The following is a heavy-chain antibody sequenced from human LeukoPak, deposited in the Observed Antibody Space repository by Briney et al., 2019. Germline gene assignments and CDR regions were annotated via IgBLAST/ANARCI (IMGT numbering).Heavy chain of an antibody. J-gene: IGHJ6*02. CDR3: ARDGRIVVVPSV. Sequence: GSLRLSCAASGFTFSSYWMSWVRQAPGKGLEWVATIKQDGSDEYYVDSVKGRFTISRDNAKNSLYLQMNSLRAEDTAMYYCARDGRIVVVPSVWGQGTTVTVSS. D-gene: IGHD2-2*01. CDR2: IKQDGSDE. V-gene: IGHV3-7*03. CDR1: GFTFSSYW.